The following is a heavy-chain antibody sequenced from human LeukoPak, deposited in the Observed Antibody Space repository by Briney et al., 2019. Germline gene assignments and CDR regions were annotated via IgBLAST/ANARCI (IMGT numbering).Heavy chain of an antibody. CDR3: ARGRVKDPSYYYDSSGYPLFDY. J-gene: IGHJ4*02. CDR1: GGSFSGYY. D-gene: IGHD3-22*01. CDR2: INHSGST. V-gene: IGHV4-34*01. Sequence: SETLSLTCAVYGGSFSGYYWSWIRQPPGKGLEWIGEINHSGSTNYNPSLKSRVTISVDTSKNQFSLKLSSVTAADTAVYYCARGRVKDPSYYYDSSGYPLFDYWGQGTLVTVSS.